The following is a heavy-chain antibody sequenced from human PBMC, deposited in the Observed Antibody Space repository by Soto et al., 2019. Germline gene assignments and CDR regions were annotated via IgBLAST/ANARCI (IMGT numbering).Heavy chain of an antibody. CDR1: GFTFSSYW. J-gene: IGHJ6*02. V-gene: IGHV3-7*01. CDR2: IKQDGSEK. D-gene: IGHD5-12*01. Sequence: VGSLRLSCAASGFTFSSYWMSWVRQAPGKGLEWVANIKQDGSEKYYVDSVKGRFTISRDNAKNSLYLQMNSLRAEDTAVYYCARDSYSGYDPHPDYYYYYGMDVWGQGTTVTVSS. CDR3: ARDSYSGYDPHPDYYYYYGMDV.